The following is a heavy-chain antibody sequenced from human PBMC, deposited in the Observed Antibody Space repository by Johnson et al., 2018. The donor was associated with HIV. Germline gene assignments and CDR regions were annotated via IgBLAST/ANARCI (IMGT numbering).Heavy chain of an antibody. D-gene: IGHD2-21*02. J-gene: IGHJ3*02. CDR1: GFTFSSYW. Sequence: VQLVESGGGVVRPGGSLRLSCAASGFTFSSYWMSWVRQAPGKGLAWVANIKQDGSETYSVDSVKGRFTISRDNAKNTLYLQMNSLRAEDTAVYYCAKASDGTWQHAFDIWGQGTMVTVSS. CDR3: AKASDGTWQHAFDI. CDR2: IKQDGSET. V-gene: IGHV3-7*03.